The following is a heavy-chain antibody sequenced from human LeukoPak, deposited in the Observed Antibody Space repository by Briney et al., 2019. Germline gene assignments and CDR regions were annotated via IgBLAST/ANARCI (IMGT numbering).Heavy chain of an antibody. CDR1: GFTLSSYG. J-gene: IGHJ4*02. Sequence: GGSLRLSCVGDGFTLSSYGMDWVRQARGKGVEWEGVIWCAGSNAYYVDSVKGRFTISRYNSKNTLYLQMNSLGVEDTAVYYCAKDYHPHIPIPMTFAGEYWGQGTLVTVSS. CDR3: AKDYHPHIPIPMTFAGEY. D-gene: IGHD3-9*01. V-gene: IGHV3-33*06. CDR2: IWCAGSNA.